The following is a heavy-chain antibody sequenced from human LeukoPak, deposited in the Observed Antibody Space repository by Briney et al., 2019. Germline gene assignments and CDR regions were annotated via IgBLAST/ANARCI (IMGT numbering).Heavy chain of an antibody. CDR3: ARDYGSGSFDY. CDR2: ITSNSHYI. D-gene: IGHD3-10*01. Sequence: PGGSLRLSCAASGITFSSYNMNWVRQAPGKGLEWVSSITSNSHYIYYADSVKGRFTISRDNAKNSLCLQMNSLRAEDTAVYYCARDYGSGSFDYWGQGTLVTVSS. J-gene: IGHJ4*02. V-gene: IGHV3-21*01. CDR1: GITFSSYN.